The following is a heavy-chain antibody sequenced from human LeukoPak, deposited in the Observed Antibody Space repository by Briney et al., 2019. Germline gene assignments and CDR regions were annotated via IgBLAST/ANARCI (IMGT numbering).Heavy chain of an antibody. J-gene: IGHJ4*02. Sequence: PSETLSLTCTVSGGSISSGDYYWSWIRQPPGKGLEWIGYIYYSGSTYYNPSLKSRVTISVDTSKNQFSLKLSSVTAADTAVYYCASSGDYSGGDYWGQGTLVTVSS. D-gene: IGHD4-17*01. V-gene: IGHV4-30-4*01. CDR1: GGSISSGDYY. CDR3: ASSGDYSGGDY. CDR2: IYYSGST.